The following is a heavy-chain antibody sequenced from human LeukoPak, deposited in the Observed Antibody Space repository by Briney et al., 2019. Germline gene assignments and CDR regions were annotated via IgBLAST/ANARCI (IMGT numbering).Heavy chain of an antibody. CDR3: AKVGGYYYGMDV. CDR1: GFTFSSYA. CDR2: ISDSGGST. D-gene: IGHD3-16*01. Sequence: GGSLRLSCAASGFTFSSYAMSWVRQAPGKGLEWVSAISDSGGSTYYADSVKGRFTISRDNSKNTLYLQMNSLRAEDTAVYCCAKVGGYYYGMDVWGQGTTVTVSS. J-gene: IGHJ6*02. V-gene: IGHV3-23*01.